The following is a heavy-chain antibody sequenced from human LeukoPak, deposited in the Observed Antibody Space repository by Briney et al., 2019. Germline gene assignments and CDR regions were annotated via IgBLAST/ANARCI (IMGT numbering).Heavy chain of an antibody. CDR1: GFTFDDYG. V-gene: IGHV3-15*01. D-gene: IGHD3-10*01. CDR3: TTWGRYYGSGSPKNDY. CDR2: IKSKTDGGTT. Sequence: GGSLRLSCAASGFTFDDYGMSWVRQAPGKGLEWVGRIKSKTDGGTTDYAAPVKGRFTISRDDSKNTLYLQMNSLKTEDTAVYYCTTWGRYYGSGSPKNDYWGQGTLVTVSS. J-gene: IGHJ4*02.